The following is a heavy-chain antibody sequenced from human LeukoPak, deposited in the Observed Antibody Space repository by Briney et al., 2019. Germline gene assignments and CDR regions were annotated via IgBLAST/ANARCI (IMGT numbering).Heavy chain of an antibody. CDR1: GYAFTGYF. D-gene: IGHD2-21*02. CDR2: INPNSGDT. CDR3: AMTDLTYYFDY. Sequence: ASVTVSCKASGYAFTGYFMHWVRQAPGQGLEWMGWINPNSGDTNYAQKFQGRVTMTRDTSISTAYMELNRLRSDDTAVYYCAMTDLTYYFDYWGQGTLVTVSS. J-gene: IGHJ4*02. V-gene: IGHV1-2*02.